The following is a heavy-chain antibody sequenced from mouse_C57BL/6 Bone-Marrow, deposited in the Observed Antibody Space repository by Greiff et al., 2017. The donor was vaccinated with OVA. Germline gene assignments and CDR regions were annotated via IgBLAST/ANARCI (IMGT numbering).Heavy chain of an antibody. J-gene: IGHJ2*01. V-gene: IGHV1-81*01. CDR3: ASGYGGTPYCDY. D-gene: IGHD2-14*01. CDR2: IYPRSGNT. Sequence: QVQLKQSGAELARPGASVKLSCKASGYTFTSYGISWVKQRTGQGLEWIGEIYPRSGNTYYNEKFKGKATLTADKSSSKAYMELRSLTSEDSAVYFCASGYGGTPYCDYWGQGTTLTVSS. CDR1: GYTFTSYG.